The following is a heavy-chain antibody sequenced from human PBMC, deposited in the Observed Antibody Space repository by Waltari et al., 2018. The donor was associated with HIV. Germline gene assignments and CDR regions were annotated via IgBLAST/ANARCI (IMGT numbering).Heavy chain of an antibody. CDR2: SSPNSGGT. D-gene: IGHD1-20*01. J-gene: IGHJ4*02. CDR1: GYTFTGYY. CDR3: ARGIRLV. V-gene: IGHV1-2*02. Sequence: QVQLVPSGAEVKKPGASVKVSCKASGYTFTGYYIHWVRQAPGQGLEWMGCSSPNSGGTNYAQKFQGRVTMTRDTSTSTSYMELNTLRSDDTAVYYCARGIRLVWGQGTLVTVSS.